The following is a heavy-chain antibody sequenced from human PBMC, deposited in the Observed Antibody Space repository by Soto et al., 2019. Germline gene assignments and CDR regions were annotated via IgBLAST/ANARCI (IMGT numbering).Heavy chain of an antibody. CDR2: ITVGNGNS. CDR1: GYTFVNYA. V-gene: IGHV1-3*01. CDR3: ARDGTYASGSHNKTTSTLDV. D-gene: IGHD6-19*01. J-gene: IGHJ6*02. Sequence: ASVKVSCKASGYTFVNYAMHWVRQAPGQRLEWVGWITVGNGNSRYSENLRGRVAFTRDTSASTAYMELSSLRSEDTSVYYCARDGTYASGSHNKTTSTLDVWGQGPTVTVSS.